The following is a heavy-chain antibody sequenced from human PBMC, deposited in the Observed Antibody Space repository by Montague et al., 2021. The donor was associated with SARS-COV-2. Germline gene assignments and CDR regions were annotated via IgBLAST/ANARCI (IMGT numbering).Heavy chain of an antibody. J-gene: IGHJ5*02. CDR2: IHSSGGT. CDR3: ARDYYDSTGLNWFDP. CDR1: GGSIITGSNFY. V-gene: IGHV4-61*02. Sequence: TLSLTCAVSGGSIITGSNFYWGWIRPSAGKGLEWIGRIHSSGGTNYNPSLKSRLTMSVDSSANQFSLKPTSVTAADTAVYYCARDYYDSTGLNWFDPWGQGLLATVSS. D-gene: IGHD3-22*01.